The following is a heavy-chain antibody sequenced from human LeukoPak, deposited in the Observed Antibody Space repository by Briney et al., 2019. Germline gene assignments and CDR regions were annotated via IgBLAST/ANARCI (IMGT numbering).Heavy chain of an antibody. V-gene: IGHV3-48*02. J-gene: IGHJ4*02. CDR2: ISSSSSTI. Sequence: PGGSLRLSCVASGFTFSSYSMNWVRQAPGKGLEWVSYISSSSSTIYYADSVKGRFTISRDNAKKSLYLQMNSLRDEDTAVYYCARIVYDSSGYIDYWAREPWSPSPQ. CDR3: ARIVYDSSGYIDY. CDR1: GFTFSSYS. D-gene: IGHD3-22*01.